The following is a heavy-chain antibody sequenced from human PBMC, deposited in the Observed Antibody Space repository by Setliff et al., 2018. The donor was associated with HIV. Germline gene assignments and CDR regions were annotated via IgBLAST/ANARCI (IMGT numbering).Heavy chain of an antibody. V-gene: IGHV4-38-2*02. CDR2: IYYSGST. CDR3: ARARSDWYNVRPYYFDL. D-gene: IGHD6-19*01. Sequence: SETLSLTCTVSGYSISSGYYWGWIRQPPGKGLEWIGSIYYSGSTYYNPSLKSRVTISVDTSKNQFSLTLSSVTAADTAVYYCARARSDWYNVRPYYFDLWGQGTPVTVSS. J-gene: IGHJ4*02. CDR1: GYSISSGYY.